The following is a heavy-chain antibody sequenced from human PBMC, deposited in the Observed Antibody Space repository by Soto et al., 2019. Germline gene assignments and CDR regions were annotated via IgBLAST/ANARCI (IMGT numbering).Heavy chain of an antibody. CDR3: ARDRGTVTNDLGQDYGMDV. CDR2: ITSGGSTI. D-gene: IGHD4-17*01. V-gene: IGHV3-48*02. CDR1: GFPFSAYN. Sequence: AGGSLRLSCTASGFPFSAYNMNWVRQAPGKGLEWVAYITSGGSTIYYSDSVKGRFTFSRDNAKKSVYLQMNSLRDEDTAVYYCARDRGTVTNDLGQDYGMDVWGQGTAVTVSS. J-gene: IGHJ6*02.